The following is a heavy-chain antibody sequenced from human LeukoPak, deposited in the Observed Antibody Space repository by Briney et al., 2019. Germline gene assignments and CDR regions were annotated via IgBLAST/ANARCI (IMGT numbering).Heavy chain of an antibody. J-gene: IGHJ3*02. CDR3: ARGTGRFMFDI. CDR1: GFTFSNYN. D-gene: IGHD3-3*01. V-gene: IGHV3-21*01. CDR2: ISRSSSSI. Sequence: PGGSLRLSCAASGFTFSNYNMNWVRQAPGKGLEWVSSISRSSSSIYYADSVKGRFTISGDNAKNSLYLQMNSLRAEDTAVYYCARGTGRFMFDIWGQGTMVTVSS.